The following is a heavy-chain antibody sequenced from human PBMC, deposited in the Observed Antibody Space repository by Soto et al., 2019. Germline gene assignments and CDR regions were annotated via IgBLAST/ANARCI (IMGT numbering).Heavy chain of an antibody. CDR3: IAPPHYGMDV. CDR2: ISSSSSYI. J-gene: IGHJ6*02. CDR1: GYTFSNYG. Sequence: GGSLRLSCAAFGYTFSNYGMTWVRQAPGKGLEWVSSISSSSSYIYYADSVKGRFTISRDNAKNSLYLQMNSLRAEDTAVYYCIAPPHYGMDVWGQGTTVTVSS. D-gene: IGHD2-15*01. V-gene: IGHV3-21*01.